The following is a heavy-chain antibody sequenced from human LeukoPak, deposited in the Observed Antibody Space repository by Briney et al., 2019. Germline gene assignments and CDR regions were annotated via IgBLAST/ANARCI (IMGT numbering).Heavy chain of an antibody. CDR2: IGGSSSSI. Sequence: KPGGSLRLSCTASGFTFSSYSMNWVRQAPGKELEWVSSIGGSSSSIYYADSVKGRFTISRDNAKNSLYLQMSSLRAEDTAVYYCTREHSEAFDIWGQGTMVTVSS. CDR1: GFTFSSYS. J-gene: IGHJ3*02. CDR3: TREHSEAFDI. V-gene: IGHV3-21*01. D-gene: IGHD2-15*01.